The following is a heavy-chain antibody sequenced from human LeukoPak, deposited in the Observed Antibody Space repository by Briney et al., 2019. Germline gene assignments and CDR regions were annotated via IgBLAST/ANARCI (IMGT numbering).Heavy chain of an antibody. V-gene: IGHV4-34*01. D-gene: IGHD2-2*01. Sequence: SETLSLTCAVYGGSFSGYYWSWIRQPPGKGLEWIGEINHSGSTNYNPSLKSRVTISVDTSKNQFSLKLSSVTAADTAVYYCARRRYCSSTSCYVSYWFDPWGQGTLVTVSS. CDR2: INHSGST. J-gene: IGHJ5*02. CDR3: ARRRYCSSTSCYVSYWFDP. CDR1: GGSFSGYY.